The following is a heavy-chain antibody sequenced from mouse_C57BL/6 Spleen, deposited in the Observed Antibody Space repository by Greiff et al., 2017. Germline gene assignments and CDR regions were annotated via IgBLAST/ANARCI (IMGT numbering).Heavy chain of an antibody. J-gene: IGHJ2*01. V-gene: IGHV1-64*01. CDR1: GYTFTSYW. Sequence: QVQLQQPGAELVKPGASVKLSCKASGYTFTSYWMHWVKQRPGQGLEWIGMIHPNSGSTNYNEKFKSKATLTVDKSSSTAYMQLSSLTSEDSAVYYCARRDGYEYYFDYWGQGTTLTVSS. D-gene: IGHD2-2*01. CDR3: ARRDGYEYYFDY. CDR2: IHPNSGST.